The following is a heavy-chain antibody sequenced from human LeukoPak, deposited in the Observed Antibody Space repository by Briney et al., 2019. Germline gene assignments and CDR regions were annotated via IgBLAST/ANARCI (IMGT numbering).Heavy chain of an antibody. J-gene: IGHJ4*02. V-gene: IGHV4-34*01. CDR1: GGSFSGYY. D-gene: IGHD3-10*01. CDR3: ARTPIQDFGNFDY. Sequence: SETLSLTCAVYGGSFSGYYWTWIRQPPGKGLEWIGEINHSGSTNYNPSLKSRVTISVDTSKNQFSLKLSSVTAADTAVYYCARTPIQDFGNFDYWGQGTLVTVSS. CDR2: INHSGST.